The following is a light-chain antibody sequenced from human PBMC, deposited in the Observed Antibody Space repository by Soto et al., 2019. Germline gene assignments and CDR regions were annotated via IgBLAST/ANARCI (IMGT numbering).Light chain of an antibody. CDR1: SSNIGSNY. Sequence: QSVLTQPPSASGTPGQRVTISCYGSSSNIGSNYVYWYQQLPGTAPKLLIYRNNQRPSGVPDRFSGSKSGTSASLAISGLRSEDEADYYCAAWDDSLSGFVVFGGGTQLTVL. CDR3: AAWDDSLSGFVV. J-gene: IGLJ2*01. CDR2: RNN. V-gene: IGLV1-47*01.